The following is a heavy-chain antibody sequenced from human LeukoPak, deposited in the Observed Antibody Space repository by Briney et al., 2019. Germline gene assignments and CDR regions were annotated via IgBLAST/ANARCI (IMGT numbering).Heavy chain of an antibody. CDR1: GFTFSSYW. J-gene: IGHJ4*02. CDR3: ARHLDPDCLDY. D-gene: IGHD2-21*02. CDR2: INSDGSST. Sequence: PGGSLRLSCAASGFTFSSYWMHWVRHAPGKGLVWVSRINSDGSSTSYADSVKGRFTISRDNAKNTLYLQMNGLRAEDTAVYYCARHLDPDCLDYWGQGTLVTVSS. V-gene: IGHV3-74*01.